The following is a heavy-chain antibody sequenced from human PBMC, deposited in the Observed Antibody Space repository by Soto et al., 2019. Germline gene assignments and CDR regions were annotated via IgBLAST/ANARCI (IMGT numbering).Heavy chain of an antibody. J-gene: IGHJ5*02. CDR2: IYYSGST. Sequence: SETLSLTCTVSGGSISSGTYYWSWIRQPPGKGLEWIGYIYYSGSTYYNPSLKSRVTISVDTSKNQFSLKLSSVTAADTAVYYCAKDPVYGDSKWAFGPWGQGTLVTVSS. D-gene: IGHD4-17*01. CDR1: GGSISSGTYY. CDR3: AKDPVYGDSKWAFGP. V-gene: IGHV4-31*03.